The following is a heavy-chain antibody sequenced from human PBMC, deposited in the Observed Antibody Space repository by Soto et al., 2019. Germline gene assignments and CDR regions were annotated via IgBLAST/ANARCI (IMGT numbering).Heavy chain of an antibody. CDR3: ARQPTTGDTDLWFDP. Sequence: SETLSLTCTVSGGSISSGDYYWSWIRQPPGKGLEWIGYIYYSGSTYYNPSLTSRVTVSVDTSKNQFSLKLRSVTAADTAVYYCARQPTTGDTDLWFDPWGQGTLVTVSS. CDR2: IYYSGST. V-gene: IGHV4-30-4*01. CDR1: GGSISSGDYY. J-gene: IGHJ5*02. D-gene: IGHD2-21*01.